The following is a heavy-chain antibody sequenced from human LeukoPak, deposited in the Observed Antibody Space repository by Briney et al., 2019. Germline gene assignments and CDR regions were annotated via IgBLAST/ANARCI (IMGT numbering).Heavy chain of an antibody. Sequence: GESLKISCKGSGYDFATHWIGWVRQMPGKGLEWMRIIYPDDSDTRYSPSFQGQVTISADTSTATAYLQWSSLKTSDTAIYYCARQVQYCGSATCKAYYFDYWGQGTLVTVSP. CDR2: IYPDDSDT. V-gene: IGHV5-51*01. D-gene: IGHD2-2*01. CDR1: GYDFATHW. J-gene: IGHJ4*02. CDR3: ARQVQYCGSATCKAYYFDY.